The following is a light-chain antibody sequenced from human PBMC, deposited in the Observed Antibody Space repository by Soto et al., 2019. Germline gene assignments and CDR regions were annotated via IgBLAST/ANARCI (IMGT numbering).Light chain of an antibody. CDR1: SSDVGGYNF. CDR2: EVN. Sequence: QSALTQPPSASGSPGQSVTISCTGTSSDVGGYNFVSWYQQHPGKAPKLMIFEVNKLPSGVPDRFSGSKSGNTASLTVSGLQAEDEADYYCSSYAGSNPVVFGGGTKLTVL. V-gene: IGLV2-8*01. J-gene: IGLJ2*01. CDR3: SSYAGSNPVV.